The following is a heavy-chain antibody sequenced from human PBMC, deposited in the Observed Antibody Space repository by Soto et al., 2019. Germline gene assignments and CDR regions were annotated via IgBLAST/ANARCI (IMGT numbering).Heavy chain of an antibody. CDR2: IIPILGIA. Sequence: ASVKVSCKASGGTFSSYTISWVRQAPGQGLEWIGRIIPILGIANYAQKFQGRVTITADKSTSTAYMELSSLRDEDTAVYFCARDPNGITDFDYWGQGTQVTVSS. D-gene: IGHD2-8*01. V-gene: IGHV1-69*04. CDR3: ARDPNGITDFDY. CDR1: GGTFSSYT. J-gene: IGHJ4*02.